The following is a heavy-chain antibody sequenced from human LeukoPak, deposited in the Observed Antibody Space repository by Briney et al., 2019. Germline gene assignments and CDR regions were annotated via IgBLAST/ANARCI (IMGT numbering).Heavy chain of an antibody. CDR2: ITWDGDST. CDR3: AKATGYLL. Sequence: GGSLRLSCAASGFTFDDYAMHWVRQAPGKGLEWVSLITWDGDSTYYADSVKGRFTISRDNSENTLFLRMNSLRAEDTAVYYCAKATGYLLWGQGTLVIVSS. J-gene: IGHJ4*02. V-gene: IGHV3-43D*04. D-gene: IGHD1-14*01. CDR1: GFTFDDYA.